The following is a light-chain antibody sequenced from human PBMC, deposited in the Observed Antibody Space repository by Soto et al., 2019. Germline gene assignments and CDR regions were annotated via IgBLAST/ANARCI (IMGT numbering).Light chain of an antibody. V-gene: IGKV2-30*01. Sequence: DVVMTQSPLSLPVTLGQPASISCRSSQSLVYSDGNTYLNWFQQRPGQSPRRLIYKVSNRDSGVQDRFSGSGSGTDFTLKISRVEAEDVGVYYCMQGTQFPITFGQGTRLEIK. CDR1: QSLVYSDGNTY. CDR3: MQGTQFPIT. CDR2: KVS. J-gene: IGKJ5*01.